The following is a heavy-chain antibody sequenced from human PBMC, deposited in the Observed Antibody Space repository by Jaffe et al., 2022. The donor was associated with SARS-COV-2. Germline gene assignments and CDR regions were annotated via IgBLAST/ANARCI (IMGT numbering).Heavy chain of an antibody. V-gene: IGHV3-23*01. CDR1: GFTFSSYA. CDR3: AKDEGGRGSYGDYVDYYYYGMDV. CDR2: ISGSGGST. D-gene: IGHD4-17*01. Sequence: EVQLLESGGGLVQPGGSLRLSCAASGFTFSSYAMSWVRQAPGKGLEWVSAISGSGGSTYYADSVKGRFTISRDNSKNTLYLQMNSLRAEDTAVYYCAKDEGGRGSYGDYVDYYYYGMDVWGQGTTVTVSS. J-gene: IGHJ6*02.